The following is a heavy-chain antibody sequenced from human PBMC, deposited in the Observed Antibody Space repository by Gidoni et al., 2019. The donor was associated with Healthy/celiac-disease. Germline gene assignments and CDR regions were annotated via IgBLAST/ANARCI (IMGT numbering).Heavy chain of an antibody. CDR3: AKGGATVVPFDY. D-gene: IGHD4-17*01. CDR2: ISWNSGSI. J-gene: IGHJ4*02. V-gene: IGHV3-9*01. CDR1: GFSFDDYA. Sequence: EVQLVVSGGGLVQPGRSMRRCWAASGFSFDDYAMHLVRPAPGKGLEWVLCISWNSGSIGYADSVKGRFTISRDNAKNSLYLQMNSLRAEDTALYYCAKGGATVVPFDYWGQGTLVTVSS.